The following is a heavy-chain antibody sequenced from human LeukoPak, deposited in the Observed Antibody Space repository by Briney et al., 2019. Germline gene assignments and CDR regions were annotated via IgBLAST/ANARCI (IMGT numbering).Heavy chain of an antibody. V-gene: IGHV4-59*08. CDR3: ARHGLDGHFDY. D-gene: IGHD3-10*01. CDR2: IYYSGST. J-gene: IGHJ4*02. Sequence: SETLSLTCTVSGGSISSYYWSWIRQPPGKGLEWIGYIYYSGSTNYNPSLKSRVTISVDTSKNQFSLKLSSVTAADTAVYYCARHGLDGHFDYWGQGTLVTVAS. CDR1: GGSISSYY.